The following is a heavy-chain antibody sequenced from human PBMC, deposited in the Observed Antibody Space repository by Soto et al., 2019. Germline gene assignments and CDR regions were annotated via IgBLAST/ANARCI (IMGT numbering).Heavy chain of an antibody. CDR1: GGSVSSGRYY. J-gene: IGHJ6*02. CDR2: IYYSGST. V-gene: IGHV4-61*01. CDR3: ARVRGRLWFGELKGNYYYYGMDV. Sequence: XETLSLPRTVSGGSVSSGRYYWSWIRQPPGKVLEWIVYIYYSGSTNYNPSLKSRVTISVDTSKNQFSLKLSSVTAADTAVYYCARVRGRLWFGELKGNYYYYGMDVWGQGTTVTVSS. D-gene: IGHD3-10*01.